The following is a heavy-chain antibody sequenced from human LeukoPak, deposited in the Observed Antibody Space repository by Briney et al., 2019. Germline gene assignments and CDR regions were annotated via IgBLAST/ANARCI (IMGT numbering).Heavy chain of an antibody. D-gene: IGHD6-13*01. CDR2: ISGGGPST. J-gene: IGHJ4*02. CDR1: GFTFSNYD. Sequence: GGSLRLSCVASGFTFSNYDMSWVRQAPGKGLEWVSLISGGGPSTYYTDSVKGRFTISRDNSKNTLYLQMDSLSAEDTAVYYCAKTAPSSGFAVDYWGQGSLVTVSS. CDR3: AKTAPSSGFAVDY. V-gene: IGHV3-23*01.